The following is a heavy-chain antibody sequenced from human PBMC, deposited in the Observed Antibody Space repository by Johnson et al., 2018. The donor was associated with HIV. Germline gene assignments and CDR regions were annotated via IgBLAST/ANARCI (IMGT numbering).Heavy chain of an antibody. Sequence: VQLVESGGGVVQPGGSLRLSCAASGFTFSSYGMHWVRQAPGKGLEWVAFIQYDGSNKYYVDSVKGRLTISRDNAKNSLYLQMNSLRAEDTALYYCAKDRYSYGTDAFDIWGQGTMVTVSS. V-gene: IGHV3-30*02. CDR3: AKDRYSYGTDAFDI. D-gene: IGHD5-18*01. J-gene: IGHJ3*02. CDR1: GFTFSSYG. CDR2: IQYDGSNK.